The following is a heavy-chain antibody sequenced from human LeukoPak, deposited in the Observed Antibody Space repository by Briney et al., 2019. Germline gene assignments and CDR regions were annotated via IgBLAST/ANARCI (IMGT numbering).Heavy chain of an antibody. CDR1: GYTFTGYY. D-gene: IGHD3-10*01. CDR2: INPNSGGT. Sequence: GASVKVSCKASGYTFTGYYMHWVRQAPGQGLEWMGWINPNSGGTNYAQKFQGWVTMTRDTSISTAYMELSRLRSDDTAVYHCARDGSGSYWYFDYWGQGTLVTVSS. V-gene: IGHV1-2*04. J-gene: IGHJ4*02. CDR3: ARDGSGSYWYFDY.